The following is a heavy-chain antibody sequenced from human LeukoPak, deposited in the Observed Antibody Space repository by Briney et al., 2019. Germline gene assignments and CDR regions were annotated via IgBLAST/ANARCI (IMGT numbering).Heavy chain of an antibody. V-gene: IGHV3-23*01. CDR3: AKRGVVIRVILGGFHKEAYYFDS. Sequence: GGSLRLSCAVSGITLRTYGMSWVRQAPGKGLEWVAGISGSGGGTTYADSVKGRFTISRDNPKSTLYLEMNSLRAGDTAVYFFAKRGVVIRVILGGFHKEAYYFDSWGRGALVTVSS. CDR2: ISGSGGGT. D-gene: IGHD3-22*01. CDR1: GITLRTYG. J-gene: IGHJ4*02.